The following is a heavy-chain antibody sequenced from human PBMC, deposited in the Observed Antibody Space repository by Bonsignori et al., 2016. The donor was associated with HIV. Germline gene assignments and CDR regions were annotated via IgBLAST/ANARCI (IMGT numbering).Heavy chain of an antibody. CDR3: ARWSGYLMGPFDY. V-gene: IGHV3-74*01. D-gene: IGHD3-3*01. Sequence: GESLKISCAASGFTLSTYWMHWVRQAPGKGLVWVSRVNTDGSSTSYADSVKGRFTISRDNAKNTLYLQMDSLRAEDTAVYYCARWSGYLMGPFDYWGQGTLVTVSS. CDR2: VNTDGSST. J-gene: IGHJ4*02. CDR1: GFTLSTYW.